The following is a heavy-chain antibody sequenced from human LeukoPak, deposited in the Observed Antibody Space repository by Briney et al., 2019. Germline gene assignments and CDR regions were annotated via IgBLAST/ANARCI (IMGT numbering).Heavy chain of an antibody. CDR1: GFTFSSYA. CDR3: ARDDYGDYGGVEYFQH. J-gene: IGHJ1*01. CDR2: ISGSGGST. V-gene: IGHV3-23*01. Sequence: GSLRLSCAASGFTFSSYAMSRVRQAPGKGLEWVSAISGSGGSTYYADSVKGRFTISRDNSKNTLYLQMNSLRAEDTAVYYCARDDYGDYGGVEYFQHWGQGTLVTVSS. D-gene: IGHD4-17*01.